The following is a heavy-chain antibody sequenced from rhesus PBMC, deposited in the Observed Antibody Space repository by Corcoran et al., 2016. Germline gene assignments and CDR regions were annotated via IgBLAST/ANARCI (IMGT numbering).Heavy chain of an antibody. CDR1: GGSFSSYW. CDR2: LKGKSGST. V-gene: IGHV4-80*01. D-gene: IGHD5-12*01. J-gene: IGHJ4*01. Sequence: QVQLQESGPGLVKPSETLSLTCAVSGGSFSSYWWSWIRQPPGKGREWIGELKGKSGSTNTNPSLKSRVTISKDASKNQFSLKLSSVTAADTAVYYCARSPDSYSTNHWGQGVLVTVSS. CDR3: ARSPDSYSTNH.